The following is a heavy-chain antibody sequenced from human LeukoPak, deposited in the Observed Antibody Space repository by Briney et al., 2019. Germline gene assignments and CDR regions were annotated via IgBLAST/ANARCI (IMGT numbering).Heavy chain of an antibody. J-gene: IGHJ4*02. V-gene: IGHV3-23*01. Sequence: PGGSLRLSCAASGFTFSSYAMSWVRQAPGKGLEWVSAISGSGGTTYYADSVKGRFTISRDNSKNTLYLQMNSLRAEDTAVYFCAKDTLSDYDFWSGSDYWGQGTLVTVSS. CDR2: ISGSGGTT. D-gene: IGHD3-3*01. CDR1: GFTFSSYA. CDR3: AKDTLSDYDFWSGSDY.